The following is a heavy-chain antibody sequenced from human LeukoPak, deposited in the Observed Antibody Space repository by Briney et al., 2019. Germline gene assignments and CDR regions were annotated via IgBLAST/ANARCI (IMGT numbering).Heavy chain of an antibody. V-gene: IGHV3-7*03. CDR1: RLTFSSYW. D-gene: IGHD3-10*01. Sequence: PGGSLRLSCAASRLTFSSYWMAWVRQAPGKGLEWVANIMQDGSEGDYVDSVKGRLTISRDNSKNTLYLQMNSLRAEDTAVYYCARDMEVSPMVRGVRRVFDYWGQGTLVTVSS. CDR3: ARDMEVSPMVRGVRRVFDY. J-gene: IGHJ4*02. CDR2: IMQDGSEG.